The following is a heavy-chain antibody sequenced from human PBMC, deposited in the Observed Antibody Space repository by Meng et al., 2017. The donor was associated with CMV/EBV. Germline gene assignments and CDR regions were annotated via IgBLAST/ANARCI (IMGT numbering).Heavy chain of an antibody. CDR2: INPNSGGT. Sequence: ASVKVSCKASGYTFTGYYMHWVRQAPGQGLEWMGWINPNSGGTNYAQKFQGRVTMTRDTSISTAYMELRRLRSDDTAVYYCARDLKRWRITIFPYWGQGTLVTVSS. D-gene: IGHD3-3*01. CDR1: GYTFTGYY. CDR3: ARDLKRWRITIFPY. V-gene: IGHV1-2*02. J-gene: IGHJ4*02.